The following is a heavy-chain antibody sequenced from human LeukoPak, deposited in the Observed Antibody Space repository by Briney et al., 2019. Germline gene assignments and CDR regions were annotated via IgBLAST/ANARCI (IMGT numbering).Heavy chain of an antibody. V-gene: IGHV1-18*04. Sequence: ASVKVSCKASGYTFTSYGISWVRQAPGQGLEWMAWISPYNDNTYYAQNLQGRVTVTTDTSTSTAYMELRSLRSDDTAVYYCAREWTYDSYQNVFDIWGQGTMVTVS. CDR3: AREWTYDSYQNVFDI. CDR1: GYTFTSYG. J-gene: IGHJ3*02. CDR2: ISPYNDNT. D-gene: IGHD3-22*01.